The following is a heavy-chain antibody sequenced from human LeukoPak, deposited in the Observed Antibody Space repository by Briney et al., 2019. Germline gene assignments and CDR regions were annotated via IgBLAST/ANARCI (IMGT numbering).Heavy chain of an antibody. Sequence: ASVKVSCKASGYTFTGYYMHWVRQAPGQGLEWMGWINPNSGGTNYAQKFQGRVTMTRDTSISTAYMEPSRLRSDVTAVYYCARSPLRYFDWFGYYGMDVWGQGTTVTVSS. CDR1: GYTFTGYY. V-gene: IGHV1-2*02. D-gene: IGHD3-9*01. J-gene: IGHJ6*02. CDR2: INPNSGGT. CDR3: ARSPLRYFDWFGYYGMDV.